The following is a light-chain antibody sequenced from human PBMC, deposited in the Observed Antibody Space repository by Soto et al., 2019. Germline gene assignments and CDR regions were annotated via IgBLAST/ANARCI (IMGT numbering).Light chain of an antibody. CDR3: LQDYSYPRT. J-gene: IGKJ1*01. CDR1: QGIRND. CDR2: ATS. Sequence: AIQMTQSPSSLSASVGDRVTIICRASQGIRNDLGWYQQRPGKAPKLLIYATSNLQSGVPSRFSGSGSGTDFTLTISSLQAEDFATYYCLQDYSYPRTFGQGTKVEIK. V-gene: IGKV1-6*01.